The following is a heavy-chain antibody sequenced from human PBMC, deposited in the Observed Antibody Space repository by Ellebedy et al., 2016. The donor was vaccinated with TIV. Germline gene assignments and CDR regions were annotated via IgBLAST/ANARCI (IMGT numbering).Heavy chain of an antibody. CDR1: GDSISGGGYY. J-gene: IGHJ4*02. CDR3: ARAKTSGWYGPHQY. D-gene: IGHD6-13*01. V-gene: IGHV4-31*03. CDR2: IYYSGST. Sequence: MPSETLSLTCTVSGDSISGGGYYWNWIRQHPGKGLEWIGYIYYSGSTYYNPSLKSRITRSVDTSKNQFSLRLSSVTPADTAVFYCARAKTSGWYGPHQYWGQGIQVTVSS.